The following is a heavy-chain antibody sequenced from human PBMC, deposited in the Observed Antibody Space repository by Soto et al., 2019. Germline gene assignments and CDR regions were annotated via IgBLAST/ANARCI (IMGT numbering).Heavy chain of an antibody. CDR3: AHFDARFCSSTSCPGDY. J-gene: IGHJ4*02. CDR2: IFWDDDE. D-gene: IGHD2-2*01. Sequence: QITLKESGPTLVKPTQTLTLTCSFSGFSLSTSGVAVVWIRQPPGKALEWLALIFWDDDERYSPSLRSRPTITKDTSNNQVVLTMANVDPGDTATSYCAHFDARFCSSTSCPGDYWGQGTLVTVSS. V-gene: IGHV2-5*02. CDR1: GFSLSTSGVA.